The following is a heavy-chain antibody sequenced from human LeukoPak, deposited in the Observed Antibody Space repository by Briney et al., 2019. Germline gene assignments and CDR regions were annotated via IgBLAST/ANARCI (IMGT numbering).Heavy chain of an antibody. CDR2: INSDGSST. J-gene: IGHJ5*02. CDR3: ARDPYDYVWGSYRYHTSNWFDP. V-gene: IGHV3-74*01. CDR1: GFTFSSYA. Sequence: AGGSLRLSCAASGFTFSSYAMNWVRQAPGKGLVWVSRINSDGSSTSYADSVKGRFTISRDNAKNTPYLQMNSLRAEDTAVYYCARDPYDYVWGSYRYHTSNWFDPWGQGTLVTVSS. D-gene: IGHD3-16*02.